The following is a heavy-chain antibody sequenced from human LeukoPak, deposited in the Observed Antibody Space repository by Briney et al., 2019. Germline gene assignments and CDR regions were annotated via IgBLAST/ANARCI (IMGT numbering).Heavy chain of an antibody. D-gene: IGHD2-15*01. V-gene: IGHV3-23*01. Sequence: GGSLRLSCAASGFPFSSYAMSWVRQSPGKVLEWVSAISGSGGSTYYADSVKGRFTISRDNSKNTRYLQMNSLRAEDKAVYYCAKGGSAVVVPSPVDYWGQGTLVTVSS. CDR2: ISGSGGST. J-gene: IGHJ4*02. CDR1: GFPFSSYA. CDR3: AKGGSAVVVPSPVDY.